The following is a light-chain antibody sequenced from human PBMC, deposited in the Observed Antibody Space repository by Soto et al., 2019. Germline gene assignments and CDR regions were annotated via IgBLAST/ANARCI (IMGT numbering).Light chain of an antibody. V-gene: IGKV4-1*01. J-gene: IGKJ1*01. CDR1: QSVLFAKTNNR. Sequence: DIVVTQSPDSLAVSLGERATINCMSSQSVLFAKTNNRLAWYQQKPGQPPKLLLYWASTRESGVPDRFSGSGSGTEFTLTISSLQAEDVAVYYCQQYYDIPWTFGQGTRVESK. CDR2: WAS. CDR3: QQYYDIPWT.